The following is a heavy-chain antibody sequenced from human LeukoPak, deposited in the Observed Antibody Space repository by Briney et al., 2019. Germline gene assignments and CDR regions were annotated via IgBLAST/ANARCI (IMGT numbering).Heavy chain of an antibody. CDR3: ARQGRWLQDTQD. CDR1: DYSISSGYGYY. D-gene: IGHD5-24*01. V-gene: IGHV4-38-2*02. CDR2: IYHSGIT. J-gene: IGHJ4*02. Sequence: PSETLSLTCTVSDYSISSGYGYYWGWIRQPPGKGLEWIGNIYHSGITYYNHFNSSLKSRVTISIDTSKNQFSLRLTSVTAADTAVYYCARQGRWLQDTQDWGQGTLVTVSS.